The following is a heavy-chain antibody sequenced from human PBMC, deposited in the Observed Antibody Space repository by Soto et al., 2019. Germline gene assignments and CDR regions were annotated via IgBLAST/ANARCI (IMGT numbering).Heavy chain of an antibody. D-gene: IGHD5-12*01. Sequence: GGSLRLSCAASGFTFGKYWMHRVRQAPGKGLVWVSRINDYATTINYADSVKGRFTISRDNAKNTLYLQMSSLSADDTAVYYCVKSRGGNNFDFFDWGQGALVTISS. CDR3: VKSRGGNNFDFFD. CDR2: INDYATTI. J-gene: IGHJ4*02. CDR1: GFTFGKYW. V-gene: IGHV3-74*01.